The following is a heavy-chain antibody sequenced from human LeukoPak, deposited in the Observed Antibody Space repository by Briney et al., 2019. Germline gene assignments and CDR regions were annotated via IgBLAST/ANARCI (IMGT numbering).Heavy chain of an antibody. CDR3: TRDLGYISENWFDP. Sequence: GGSLRLSSAASGFTFSTYAMHWVRQAPGKGLECVSSISSDGVRTYYANSVKGRFTLPRDNSKNTLYLQMGSLRAEDMAVYYCTRDLGYISENWFDPWGQGTLVTVSS. V-gene: IGHV3-64*01. CDR2: ISSDGVRT. D-gene: IGHD6-13*01. CDR1: GFTFSTYA. J-gene: IGHJ5*02.